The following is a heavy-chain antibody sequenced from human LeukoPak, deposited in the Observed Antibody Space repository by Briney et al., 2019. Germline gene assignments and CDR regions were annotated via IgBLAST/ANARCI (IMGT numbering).Heavy chain of an antibody. CDR2: ISSSSSYI. Sequence: GGTLRLSCAASGLTFSSYSMNWVRQAPGKGLEWVSSISSSSSYIYYAASVKGRFTISRDNAKNSLYLQMNSLRAEDTAVYYCARDSGTTGEVKFDPWGQGTLVTVSS. CDR3: ARDSGTTGEVKFDP. J-gene: IGHJ5*02. CDR1: GLTFSSYS. V-gene: IGHV3-21*01. D-gene: IGHD3-10*01.